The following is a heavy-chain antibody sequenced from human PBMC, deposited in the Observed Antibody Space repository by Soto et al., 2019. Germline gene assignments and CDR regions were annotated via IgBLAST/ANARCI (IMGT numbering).Heavy chain of an antibody. CDR2: VYPGDSDT. D-gene: IGHD3-10*01. CDR3: ARPDITMVRGIIKRLYSGMGV. CDR1: GYSFSTYW. J-gene: IGHJ6*02. V-gene: IGHV5-51*01. Sequence: PGESLKISCKGSGYSFSTYWIGWVRQMPGKGLEWMGIVYPGDSDTRYSPSFQGQVTISADKSISTAFLQWSSLKASDTAVYYCARPDITMVRGIIKRLYSGMGVWGQGTTVTVSS.